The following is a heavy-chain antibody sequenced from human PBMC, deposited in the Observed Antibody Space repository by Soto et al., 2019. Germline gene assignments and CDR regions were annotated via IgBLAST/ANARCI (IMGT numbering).Heavy chain of an antibody. V-gene: IGHV4-59*01. CDR2: IYYSVST. CDR1: GCSMGNYD. J-gene: IGHJ6*03. CDR3: ARPQRDYSYCPMDV. Sequence: PSETLSLTCTVSGCSMGNYDCNWIRQPPGKGLEWVGYIYYSVSTNYTPSLNSRDTISVHKSKNLFSLELSAVNAADAAVYYCARPQRDYSYCPMDVWGKRTTVTVSS. D-gene: IGHD5-18*01.